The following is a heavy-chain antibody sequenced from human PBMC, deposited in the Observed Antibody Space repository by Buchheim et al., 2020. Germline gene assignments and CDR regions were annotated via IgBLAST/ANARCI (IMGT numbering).Heavy chain of an antibody. CDR1: GFTIRNYA. CDR2: ISGGGGST. J-gene: IGHJ4*02. CDR3: AKDVRTIAPYYCDY. Sequence: EVQLLESGGGLAQPGGSLRLSCAASGFTIRNYAMSWVRQAPGKGLEWVSSISGGGGSTYYADSVKGRFTISSDNSKNTLYLQMNSLRAEDTAVYYCAKDVRTIAPYYCDYWGQGTL. V-gene: IGHV3-23*01. D-gene: IGHD1-14*01.